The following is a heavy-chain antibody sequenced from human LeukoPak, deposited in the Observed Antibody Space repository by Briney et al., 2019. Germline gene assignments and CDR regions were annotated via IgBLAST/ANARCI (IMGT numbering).Heavy chain of an antibody. CDR2: ISWNSGSI. V-gene: IGHV3-9*01. J-gene: IGHJ4*02. CDR3: AKGRYYDSSGLIDY. CDR1: GFTFDDYA. D-gene: IGHD3-22*01. Sequence: GGSLRLSCAASGFTFDDYAMHWVRQAPGKGLEWVSGISWNSGSIGYADSVKGRFTISRDNAKNSLYLQMSSLRAEDTALYYCAKGRYYDSSGLIDYWGQGTLVTVSS.